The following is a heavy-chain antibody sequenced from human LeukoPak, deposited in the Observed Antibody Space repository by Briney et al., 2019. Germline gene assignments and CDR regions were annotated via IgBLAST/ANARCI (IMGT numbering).Heavy chain of an antibody. CDR2: ISSNGDST. CDR3: AKAPVGYTSALDY. Sequence: GGSLRLSCSASGFTFSDSLMHWVRQAPGKGLQYVSAISSNGDSTYYADSVKGRFTISRDNAKNMLYLQMSSLGAEDTAVYYCAKAPVGYTSALDYWGQGTLVTVSS. D-gene: IGHD6-19*01. J-gene: IGHJ4*02. CDR1: GFTFSDSL. V-gene: IGHV3-64D*06.